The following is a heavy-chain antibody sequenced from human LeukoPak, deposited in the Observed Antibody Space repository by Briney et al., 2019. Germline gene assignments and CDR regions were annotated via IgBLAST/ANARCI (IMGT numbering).Heavy chain of an antibody. CDR2: IKQDGSEK. J-gene: IGHJ5*02. D-gene: IGHD3-10*01. CDR1: GLTFSTYW. V-gene: IGHV3-7*01. Sequence: GGSLRLSCAASGLTFSTYWMSWVRQAPGKGLEWVANIKQDGSEKYYVGSVKGRFTISRDNSKNTLYLQMNSLRAEDTAVYYCARVLTYYYGSGSYGWFDPWGQGTLVTVSS. CDR3: ARVLTYYYGSGSYGWFDP.